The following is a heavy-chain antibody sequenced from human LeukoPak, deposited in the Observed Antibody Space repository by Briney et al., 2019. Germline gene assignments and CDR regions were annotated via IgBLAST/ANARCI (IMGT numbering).Heavy chain of an antibody. CDR2: IYYSGST. CDR1: GGSFSGYY. J-gene: IGHJ3*02. Sequence: PSETLSLTCAVYGGSFSGYYWSWIRQPPGKGLEWIGYIYYSGSTNYNPSLKSRVTISVNTSKNQFSLKLSSVTAADTAVYYCARSSPLIKRGAFDIWGQGTMVTVSS. CDR3: ARSSPLIKRGAFDI. V-gene: IGHV4-59*08.